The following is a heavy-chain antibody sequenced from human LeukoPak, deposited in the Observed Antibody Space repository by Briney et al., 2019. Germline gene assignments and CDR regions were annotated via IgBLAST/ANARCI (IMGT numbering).Heavy chain of an antibody. CDR3: ARVTPAVDY. D-gene: IGHD4-17*01. CDR1: GFTVSSNY. CDR2: IKQDGSEI. V-gene: IGHV3-7*01. J-gene: IGHJ4*02. Sequence: GGSLRLSCAASGFTVSSNYMSWVRQAPGKGLEWVANIKQDGSEIYYVDSVRGRFTISRDNAKNSLSLQMNSLRAEDTAVYYCARVTPAVDYWGQGTLVTVSS.